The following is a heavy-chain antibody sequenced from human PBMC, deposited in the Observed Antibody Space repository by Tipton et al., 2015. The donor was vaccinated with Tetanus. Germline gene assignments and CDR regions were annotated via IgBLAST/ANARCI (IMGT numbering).Heavy chain of an antibody. Sequence: TLSLTCAVYGASFSAYYWSWIRQAPGKGLEWIGEINHSGNTNHNPSLKSRVTLSVDTSKNQFSLKLNSVTAADTAMYYCVTVNFPNCYHCGMGVWGQGTPGTVSS. D-gene: IGHD1-1*01. V-gene: IGHV4-34*01. CDR2: INHSGNT. J-gene: IGHJ6*02. CDR3: VTVNFPNCYHCGMGV. CDR1: GASFSAYY.